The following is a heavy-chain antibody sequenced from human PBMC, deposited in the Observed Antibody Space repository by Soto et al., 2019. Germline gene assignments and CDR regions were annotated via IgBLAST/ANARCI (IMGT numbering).Heavy chain of an antibody. CDR3: ARDRGPYGDVDY. Sequence: QVQLQESGPGLVKPSQTLSLTCTVSGGSISSGGHYWSLIRQHPGKGLEWIGYIYYSGSTYYNPSLKSRVTISVDTSKNQFSLKLSSVTAADTAVYYCARDRGPYGDVDYWGLRTLVTVSS. CDR2: IYYSGST. V-gene: IGHV4-31*03. J-gene: IGHJ4*02. D-gene: IGHD4-17*01. CDR1: GGSISSGGHY.